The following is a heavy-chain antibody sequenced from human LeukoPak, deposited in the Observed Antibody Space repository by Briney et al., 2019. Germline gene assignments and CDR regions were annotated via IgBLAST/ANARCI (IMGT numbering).Heavy chain of an antibody. Sequence: PSETLSLTCTVSGGSTTSRNYYWGWIRQPPGKGLEWIGTIYDSGSTYYNPSLKSRVTISVDTSKNQFPLKLNSVTAADTAVYYCARLDYYDSSGLIDYWGQGTLVIVSS. V-gene: IGHV4-39*01. CDR3: ARLDYYDSSGLIDY. CDR2: IYDSGST. CDR1: GGSTTSRNYY. D-gene: IGHD3-22*01. J-gene: IGHJ4*02.